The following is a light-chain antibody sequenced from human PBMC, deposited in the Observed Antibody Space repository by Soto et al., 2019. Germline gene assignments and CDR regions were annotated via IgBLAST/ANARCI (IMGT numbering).Light chain of an antibody. CDR2: VVS. CDR1: SSDVGGYNY. V-gene: IGLV2-14*01. CDR3: SSYTSSDTPYV. Sequence: QSALTQPASVSGSPGQSITISCTGTSSDVGGYNYVSWYQQHPDKAPKLMIYVVSNRPSGVSNRFSGSKSGNTASLTISGLKAEYEADYYCSSYTSSDTPYVFGTGTKVTVL. J-gene: IGLJ1*01.